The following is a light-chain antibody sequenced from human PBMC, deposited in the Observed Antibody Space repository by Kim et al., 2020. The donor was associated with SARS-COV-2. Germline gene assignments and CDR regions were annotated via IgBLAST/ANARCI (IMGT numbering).Light chain of an antibody. Sequence: VSTGQTASISCSGEKLGDAFACWYHQTPGQPPVMVIYQDNRRPSGVPGRFSGSKSGNTATLTISGTQAMDEGDYYCQAWDGSTYVFGTGTKVTVL. CDR3: QAWDGSTYV. J-gene: IGLJ1*01. V-gene: IGLV3-1*01. CDR2: QDN. CDR1: KLGDAF.